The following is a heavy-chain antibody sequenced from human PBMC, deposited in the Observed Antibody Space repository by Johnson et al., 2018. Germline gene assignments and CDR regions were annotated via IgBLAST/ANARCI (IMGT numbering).Heavy chain of an antibody. CDR3: ARPSRDSGSYY. J-gene: IGHJ4*02. V-gene: IGHV3-7*01. Sequence: VQLVESGGGLVQPGGSLKLSCAASGFTFSRSWMSWVRQAPGKGLEWVGNINPDGSDESYVDSVKGRFTISRDNAKNSLLLQMNSLRAEDTAVYYCARPSRDSGSYYWGQGTLVTVSS. CDR2: INPDGSDE. CDR1: GFTFSRSW. D-gene: IGHD3-10*01.